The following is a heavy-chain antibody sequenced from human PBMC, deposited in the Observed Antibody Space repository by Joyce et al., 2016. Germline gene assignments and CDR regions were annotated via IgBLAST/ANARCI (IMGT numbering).Heavy chain of an antibody. D-gene: IGHD5-24*01. CDR2: MTGGGHRT. CDR3: AKSSGWLELFGYFDY. J-gene: IGHJ4*02. CDR1: GFNFSSYA. Sequence: EVQLLESGGGLVQPGGSLRLSCAASGFNFSSYAMSWVRRAPGKGLEWVSGMTGGGHRTYYADSVKGRFTISRDNSKNTLYLQVNSLRAEDTAVYYCAKSSGWLELFGYFDYWGQGTLVTVSS. V-gene: IGHV3-23*01.